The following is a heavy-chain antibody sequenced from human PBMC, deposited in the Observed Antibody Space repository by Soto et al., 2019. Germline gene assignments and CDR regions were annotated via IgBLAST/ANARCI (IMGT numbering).Heavy chain of an antibody. Sequence: GGSLRLSCAASGFTFSIYWMHWVRQAPGKGLVWVSRMNMDGSRTSYADFAKGRFTISRDDAKSTVYLQMSNLRAEDTAVYYCVRGDGDRYDGHGYLGRHWGQGTLVTVSS. V-gene: IGHV3-74*01. CDR2: MNMDGSRT. CDR1: GFTFSIYW. D-gene: IGHD2-21*01. CDR3: VRGDGDRYDGHGYLGRH. J-gene: IGHJ4*02.